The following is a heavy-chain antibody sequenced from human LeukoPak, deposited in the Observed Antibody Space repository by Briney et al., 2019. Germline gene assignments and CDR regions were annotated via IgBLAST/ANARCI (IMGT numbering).Heavy chain of an antibody. CDR1: GYSISSGHY. CDR2: MYHSGST. D-gene: IGHD5-12*01. CDR3: ARGVGRGYFSLVY. V-gene: IGHV4-38-2*02. Sequence: SETLSLTCTVSGYSISSGHYWGWIRQPPGKGLEWIGSMYHSGSTYYNPPLKSRVTISEDTSKNQFSLKLRSVTAADTAVYYCARGVGRGYFSLVYWGQGTLVTVSS. J-gene: IGHJ4*02.